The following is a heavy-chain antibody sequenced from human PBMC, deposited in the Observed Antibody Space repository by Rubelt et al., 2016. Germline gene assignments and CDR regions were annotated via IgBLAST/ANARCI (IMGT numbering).Heavy chain of an antibody. J-gene: IGHJ4*02. Sequence: QVQLVQSGAEVKKPGASVKVSCKASGYTFTTYGLNWVRQAPGQGLEWQGWICADNGNTNHAQKLQGRVTMTTDTSTSTAYMELRSLSADDTAVYYCAREAYSGRYPLIDYWGQGTLVTVSS. CDR3: AREAYSGRYPLIDY. CDR1: GYTFTTYG. D-gene: IGHD1-26*01. CDR2: ICADNGNT. V-gene: IGHV1-18*01.